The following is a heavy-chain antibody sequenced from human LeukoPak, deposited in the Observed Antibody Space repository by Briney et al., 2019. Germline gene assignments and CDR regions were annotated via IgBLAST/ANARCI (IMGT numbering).Heavy chain of an antibody. CDR2: IKKDGSEK. Sequence: GGSLRLSCAASGFTFSIYWMTWVRQAPGKGLEWVTNIKKDGSEKNYVDSVKGRFTISRDNTKNSLYLQMNSLRVEDTAVFYCARDQYDTWSRRGNFDSWGQGTLVIVSS. J-gene: IGHJ4*02. CDR1: GFTFSIYW. V-gene: IGHV3-7*03. D-gene: IGHD3-3*01. CDR3: ARDQYDTWSRRGNFDS.